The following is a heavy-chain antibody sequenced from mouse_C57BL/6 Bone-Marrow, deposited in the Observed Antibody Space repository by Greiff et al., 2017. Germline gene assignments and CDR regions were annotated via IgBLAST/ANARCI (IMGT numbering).Heavy chain of an antibody. Sequence: DVQLQESGTVLARPGASVKMSCKTSGYTFTSYWMHWVKQRPGQGLEWIGAIYPGNSDTSYNQKFKGKAKLTAVTSASTAYMELSSLTNEDSAVYYCTRGPYSNYVAWFAYWGQGTLVTVSA. CDR2: IYPGNSDT. CDR1: GYTFTSYW. CDR3: TRGPYSNYVAWFAY. D-gene: IGHD2-5*01. J-gene: IGHJ3*01. V-gene: IGHV1-5*01.